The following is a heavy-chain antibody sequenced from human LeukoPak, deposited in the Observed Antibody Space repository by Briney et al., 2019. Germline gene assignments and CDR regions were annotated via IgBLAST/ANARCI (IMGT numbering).Heavy chain of an antibody. V-gene: IGHV1-69*13. Sequence: SVTVSFKASGGTYNNYAITWVRQAPGQGLEWVGGILPVFGTSNYAQRFQGRVTITADESTGTTYMELSSLRSEDTAVYYCARDHRGFYYGSGNYYYLDVWGKGTTVTVSS. CDR3: ARDHRGFYYGSGNYYYLDV. D-gene: IGHD3-10*01. CDR2: ILPVFGTS. CDR1: GGTYNNYA. J-gene: IGHJ6*03.